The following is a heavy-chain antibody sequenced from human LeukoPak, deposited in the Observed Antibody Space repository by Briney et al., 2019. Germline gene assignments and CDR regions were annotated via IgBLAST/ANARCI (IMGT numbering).Heavy chain of an antibody. CDR1: GYTLTELS. D-gene: IGHD2-2*01. V-gene: IGHV1-24*01. CDR2: FDPEDGGT. Sequence: ASVKVSCKVSGYTLTELSMHWVRQAPGKGLEWMGGFDPEDGGTIYAQKFQRRVTMTEDTSTDTAYMELSSLRSEDTAVYYCASSEGYCSSTSCPIPDFYYYGMDVWGQGTTVTVSS. CDR3: ASSEGYCSSTSCPIPDFYYYGMDV. J-gene: IGHJ6*02.